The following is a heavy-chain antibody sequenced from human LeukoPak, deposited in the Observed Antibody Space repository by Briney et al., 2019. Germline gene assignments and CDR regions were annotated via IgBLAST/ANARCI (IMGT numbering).Heavy chain of an antibody. CDR2: IHSGVAT. CDR3: AREVWIRGSYFDY. J-gene: IGHJ4*02. D-gene: IGHD3-16*01. CDR1: GISVSSNY. V-gene: IGHV3-66*01. Sequence: GGSLRLSCEASGISVSSNYMSWVRQAPGKGLEWVSVIHSGVATYYADSVRGRFTTSRDEAKNTLYLQMSNLRAEDTAVYYCAREVWIRGSYFDYWGQGTLVTVSS.